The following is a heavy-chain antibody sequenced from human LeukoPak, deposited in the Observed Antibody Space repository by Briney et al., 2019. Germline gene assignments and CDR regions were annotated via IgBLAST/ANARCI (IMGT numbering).Heavy chain of an antibody. J-gene: IGHJ4*02. CDR1: GGSFSGYY. D-gene: IGHD6-13*01. V-gene: IGHV4-34*01. Sequence: SETLSLTCAVYGGSFSGYYWSWIRQPLGKGLEWIGEINHSGSTNYNPSLKSRVTISVDTSKNQFSLKLSSVTAADTAVYYCAREKGSSWYVDYWGQGTLVTVSS. CDR2: INHSGST. CDR3: AREKGSSWYVDY.